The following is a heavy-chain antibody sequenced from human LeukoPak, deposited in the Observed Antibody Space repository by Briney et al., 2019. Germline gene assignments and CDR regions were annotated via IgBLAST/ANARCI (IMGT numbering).Heavy chain of an antibody. CDR2: MNPNSANT. J-gene: IGHJ4*02. Sequence: APVKVSCKASGYTFTSYDINSVRHSTGQGLEWMGWMNPNSANTGYAQKFQGRVTMNRNTSISTAYMELSSLRSEDTAVYYCARGITMVRGPHPAGYWGQGTLVTVSS. CDR1: GYTFTSYD. CDR3: ARGITMVRGPHPAGY. V-gene: IGHV1-8*01. D-gene: IGHD3-10*01.